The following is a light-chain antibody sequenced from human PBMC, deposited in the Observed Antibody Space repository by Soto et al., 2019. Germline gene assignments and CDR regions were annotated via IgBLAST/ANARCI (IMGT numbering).Light chain of an antibody. V-gene: IGKV3-15*01. Sequence: EIVMTQSPATLSVPPGERANLSCRASQSVSSNLAWYQQKPGQAPRLLIYGASTRATGTPARFSGSGSGTEFTLTISSLQSEDFVVYYCQQYNNWPPWTFGQGTKVDIK. CDR3: QQYNNWPPWT. CDR2: GAS. J-gene: IGKJ1*01. CDR1: QSVSSN.